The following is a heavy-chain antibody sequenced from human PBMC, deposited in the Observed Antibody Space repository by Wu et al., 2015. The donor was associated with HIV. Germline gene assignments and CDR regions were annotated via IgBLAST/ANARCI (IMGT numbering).Heavy chain of an antibody. D-gene: IGHD6-19*01. CDR3: ARVEDSSGWYIGWFDP. Sequence: QVQLVQSGAEVKKPGASVKVSCKASGYTFTGYYMHWVRQAPGQGLEWMGWINPNSGGTNYAQKFQGRVTMTRDTSISTAYMELSRLRSDDTAIYYCARVEDSSGWYIGWFDPWGQGTLVTVSS. CDR1: GYTFTGYY. V-gene: IGHV1-2*02. J-gene: IGHJ5*02. CDR2: INPNSGGT.